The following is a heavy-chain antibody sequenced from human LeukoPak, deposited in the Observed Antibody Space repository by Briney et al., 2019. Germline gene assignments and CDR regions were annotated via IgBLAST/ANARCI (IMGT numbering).Heavy chain of an antibody. J-gene: IGHJ4*02. CDR2: IYYSGST. D-gene: IGHD5-24*01. V-gene: IGHV4-30-4*01. Sequence: SQTLSLTCTVSGGSISSGDYYWSWIRQPPGKGLEWIGYIYYSGSTYYNPSLKSRVTISVDTSKNQFSLKLSSVTAADTAVYYCARACEDVEMAPGVFDYWGQGTLVTVSS. CDR3: ARACEDVEMAPGVFDY. CDR1: GGSISSGDYY.